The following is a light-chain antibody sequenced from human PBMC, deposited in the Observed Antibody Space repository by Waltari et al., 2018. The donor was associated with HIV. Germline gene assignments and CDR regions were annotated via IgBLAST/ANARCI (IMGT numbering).Light chain of an antibody. CDR2: ANH. V-gene: IGLV1-44*01. CDR1: NIGSYT. Sequence: NIGSYTVNWYQQLPGTAPKLLIYANHQRPSGVPDRFSGSQSDTSASLAIGGLQSEDEADYYCATWDASLSGPVFGGGTKLTVL. CDR3: ATWDASLSGPV. J-gene: IGLJ2*01.